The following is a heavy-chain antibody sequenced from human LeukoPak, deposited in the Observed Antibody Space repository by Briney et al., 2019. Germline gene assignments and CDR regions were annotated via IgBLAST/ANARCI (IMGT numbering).Heavy chain of an antibody. CDR1: AGSINRFY. J-gene: IGHJ4*02. D-gene: IGHD1-26*01. Sequence: SSETLSLTCTVSAGSINRFYWNWIRQSPGKGLEWIGYIHHSGSTKYNPSLQSRVTMSMDTSKNQVSLKLTSVTAADSAVYYCATNTGSYFAWFDYWGQGTLVTVSS. CDR2: IHHSGST. CDR3: ATNTGSYFAWFDY. V-gene: IGHV4-59*03.